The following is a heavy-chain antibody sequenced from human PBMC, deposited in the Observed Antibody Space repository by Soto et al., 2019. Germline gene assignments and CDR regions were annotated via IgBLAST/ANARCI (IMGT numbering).Heavy chain of an antibody. CDR1: GFTFSSYG. CDR3: ARDPTTPYYYDSSGSEGHDAFDI. D-gene: IGHD3-22*01. V-gene: IGHV3-33*01. CDR2: IWYDGSNK. Sequence: GGSLRLSCAASGFTFSSYGMHWVRQAPGKGLEWVAVIWYDGSNKYYADSVKGRFTISRDNSKNTLYLQMNSLRAEDTAVYYCARDPTTPYYYDSSGSEGHDAFDIWGQGTMVTVS. J-gene: IGHJ3*02.